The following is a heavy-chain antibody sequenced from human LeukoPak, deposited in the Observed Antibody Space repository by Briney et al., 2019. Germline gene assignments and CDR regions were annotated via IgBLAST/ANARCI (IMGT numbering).Heavy chain of an antibody. CDR3: ARDGDNYYDSSGYKTPFDY. Sequence: PSETLSLTCTVSGGSISSYYWSWIRPPAGKGLEWIGRIYTSGSTNYNPSLKSRVTISVDKSKNQFSLKLSSVTAADTAVYYCARDGDNYYDSSGYKTPFDYWGQGTLVTVSS. CDR2: IYTSGST. D-gene: IGHD3-22*01. V-gene: IGHV4-4*07. CDR1: GGSISSYY. J-gene: IGHJ4*02.